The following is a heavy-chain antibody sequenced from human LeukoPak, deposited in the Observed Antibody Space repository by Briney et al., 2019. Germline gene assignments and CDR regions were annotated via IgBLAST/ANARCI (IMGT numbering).Heavy chain of an antibody. Sequence: EASVKVSCKASGGTFSSYAISWVRQAPGQGLEWMGGIIPIFGTANYAQKFQGRVTITTDESTSTAYMELSSLRSEDTAVYYCAWPNTYYYDSSGYLDYWGQGTLVTVSS. D-gene: IGHD3-22*01. CDR3: AWPNTYYYDSSGYLDY. CDR1: GGTFSSYA. V-gene: IGHV1-69*05. CDR2: IIPIFGTA. J-gene: IGHJ4*02.